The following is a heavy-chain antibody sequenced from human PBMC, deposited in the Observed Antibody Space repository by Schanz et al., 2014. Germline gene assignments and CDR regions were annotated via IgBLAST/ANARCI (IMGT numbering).Heavy chain of an antibody. D-gene: IGHD3-22*01. CDR3: ARDKGGYYPFDY. CDR2: IFYDGSNK. Sequence: QVQLVESGGGAVQPGRSLRLSCEASGFPFSSYGMHWVRQSPGKGLEWVAVIFYDGSNKYYADSVKGRFTISRDNSKNTVYLQMDSLRVEDTAVYYCARDKGGYYPFDYWGQGSLVTVSS. J-gene: IGHJ4*02. V-gene: IGHV3-33*01. CDR1: GFPFSSYG.